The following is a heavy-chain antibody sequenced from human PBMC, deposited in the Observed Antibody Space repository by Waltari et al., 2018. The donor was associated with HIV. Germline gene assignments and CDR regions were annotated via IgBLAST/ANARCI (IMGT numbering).Heavy chain of an antibody. CDR2: IKPDGSET. J-gene: IGHJ4*02. CDR1: GFTFSSLW. V-gene: IGHV3-7*01. CDR3: AREYFYESSGYYYRSTFDY. Sequence: EVQLVESGGGLVQRGESLRLSCAASGFTFSSLWLSWVRQAPGKGLEWVANIKPDGSETYYVDSVKGRFTISRDNAKTSLYLQMNSLRAEDTAVYFCAREYFYESSGYYYRSTFDYWGQGTLVTVSS. D-gene: IGHD3-22*01.